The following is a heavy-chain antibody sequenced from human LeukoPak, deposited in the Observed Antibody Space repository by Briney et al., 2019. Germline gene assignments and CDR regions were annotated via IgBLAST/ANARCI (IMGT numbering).Heavy chain of an antibody. Sequence: SETLSLTCTVSGGSISSGTYYWGWARQPPGKGLEWIGSIYYSGSTSYNPSLKSRVTISVDTSKNQFSLKLDSVTAADTAVYYCARNASDSGTSYFDYWGQGTLVTVSS. CDR2: IYYSGST. V-gene: IGHV4-39*01. D-gene: IGHD1-26*01. J-gene: IGHJ4*02. CDR1: GGSISSGTYY. CDR3: ARNASDSGTSYFDY.